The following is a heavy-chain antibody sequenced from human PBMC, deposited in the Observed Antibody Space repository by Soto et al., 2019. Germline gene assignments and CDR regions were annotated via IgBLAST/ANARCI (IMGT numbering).Heavy chain of an antibody. J-gene: IGHJ2*01. D-gene: IGHD6-13*01. CDR1: GYTFSNYY. CDR2: INPSGGTT. Sequence: QVQLVQSGAEVKKPGASVKVSCKASGYTFSNYYMHWVRQAPGQGLEWMGIINPSGGTTTYAQKFQGRVTMTRDTSTGTVYMEMSSLRSEDTAVYYCAWGKGYSSSWKAGYFDLWGRGTLVTVSS. V-gene: IGHV1-46*03. CDR3: AWGKGYSSSWKAGYFDL.